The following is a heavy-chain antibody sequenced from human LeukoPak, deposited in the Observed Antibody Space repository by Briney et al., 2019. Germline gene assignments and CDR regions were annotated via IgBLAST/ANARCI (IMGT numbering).Heavy chain of an antibody. Sequence: GSSVKVSCKASGGTFSSYGISWVRQAPGQGLEWMGGIIPMFGTANYAQKFQGRVTITADESTSTAYMELSSLRSEDTAVYYCARAPIVVVAAAKSHWFDPWAQGTLVTVSS. V-gene: IGHV1-69*01. CDR2: IIPMFGTA. J-gene: IGHJ5*02. D-gene: IGHD2-2*01. CDR3: ARAPIVVVAAAKSHWFDP. CDR1: GGTFSSYG.